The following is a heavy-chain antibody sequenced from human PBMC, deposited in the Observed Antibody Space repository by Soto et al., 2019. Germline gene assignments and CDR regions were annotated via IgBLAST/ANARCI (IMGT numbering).Heavy chain of an antibody. Sequence: SETLSLTCAVYGGSFSGYYWSWIRQPPGKGLEWIGEINHSGSTNYNPSLKSRVTISVDTSKNQFSLKLSAVTAADTAVYYCARGNEDIYDYIWGSYPNPVYFDYWGQGTLVTVSS. J-gene: IGHJ4*02. V-gene: IGHV4-34*01. CDR1: GGSFSGYY. D-gene: IGHD3-16*02. CDR2: INHSGST. CDR3: ARGNEDIYDYIWGSYPNPVYFDY.